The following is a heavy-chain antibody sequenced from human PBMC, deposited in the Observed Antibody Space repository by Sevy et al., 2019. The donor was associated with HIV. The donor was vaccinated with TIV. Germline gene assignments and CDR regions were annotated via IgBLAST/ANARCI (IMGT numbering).Heavy chain of an antibody. D-gene: IGHD3-22*01. CDR3: AKDWYYDSSGYYYPGGYYGMDV. Sequence: GGSLRLSCAASGFTFSSYGMHWVRQAPGKGLEWVAVISYDGSNKYCADSVKRRFTISRDNSKNTLYLQMNSLRAEDTAVYYCAKDWYYDSSGYYYPGGYYGMDVWGQGTTVTVSS. CDR2: ISYDGSNK. V-gene: IGHV3-30*18. J-gene: IGHJ6*02. CDR1: GFTFSSYG.